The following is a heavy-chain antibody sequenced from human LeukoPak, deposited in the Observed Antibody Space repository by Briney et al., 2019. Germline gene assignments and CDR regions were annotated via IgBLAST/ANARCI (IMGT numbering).Heavy chain of an antibody. J-gene: IGHJ4*02. D-gene: IGHD1-26*01. CDR3: TRDTIGSLDY. V-gene: IGHV3-7*01. CDR2: IKQDGSTK. Sequence: GGSLRLSCAASGFTFANSWIAWVRQAPGKGLEWVANIKQDGSTKHYADSLKGRFTISRDNPKNSLFLQMNNLRADDTAIYYCTRDTIGSLDYWGQGIVVTVAS. CDR1: GFTFANSW.